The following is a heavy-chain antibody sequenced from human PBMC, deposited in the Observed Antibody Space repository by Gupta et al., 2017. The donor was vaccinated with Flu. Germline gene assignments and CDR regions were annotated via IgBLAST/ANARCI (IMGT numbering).Heavy chain of an antibody. D-gene: IGHD1-1*01. CDR1: A. CDR3: TKGTTQFDS. Sequence: AMSLVRQSPGKGLEWVSSVKAGAGTTYNADSVKGRFNISRDNSKNMLFLQMTSLRAEDTAIYYCTKGTTQFDSWGQGTLVTVSS. V-gene: IGHV3-23*01. CDR2: VKAGAGTT. J-gene: IGHJ4*02.